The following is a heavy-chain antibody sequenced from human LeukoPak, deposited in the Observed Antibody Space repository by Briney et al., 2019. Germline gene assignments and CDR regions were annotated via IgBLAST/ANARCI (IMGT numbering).Heavy chain of an antibody. D-gene: IGHD3-10*01. CDR3: TVWFGELTH. CDR2: ISPNSGGT. Sequence: GASVKVSCKASGYTFTDYNIHWVRQAPGQGLEWMGWISPNSGGTNYAQKFQGRVTMTRDTSITTAYMELSRLRSDDTAMYDCTVWFGELTHWGQGTLVTVSS. V-gene: IGHV1-2*02. J-gene: IGHJ4*02. CDR1: GYTFTDYN.